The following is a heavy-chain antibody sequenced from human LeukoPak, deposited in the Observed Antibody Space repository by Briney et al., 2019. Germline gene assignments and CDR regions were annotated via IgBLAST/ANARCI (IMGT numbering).Heavy chain of an antibody. D-gene: IGHD3-22*01. J-gene: IGHJ4*02. CDR3: ARAGLDSSGYYQDY. V-gene: IGHV1-2*02. Sequence: ASVKVSCKASGYTFTGHYMHWVRQAPGQGLEWMGWINPNSGGTNYAQKFQGRVTMTRDTSISTAYMELSRLRSDDTAVYYCARAGLDSSGYYQDYWGQGTLVTVSS. CDR1: GYTFTGHY. CDR2: INPNSGGT.